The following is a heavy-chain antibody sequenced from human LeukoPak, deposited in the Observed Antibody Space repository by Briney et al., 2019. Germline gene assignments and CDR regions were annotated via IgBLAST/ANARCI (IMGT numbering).Heavy chain of an antibody. CDR2: INWNSDSI. Sequence: GRSLRLSCAVSGFTFDDYAMHWVRQVPGKGLEWVSGINWNSDSIGYADSVKGRFTTSRDNAKNSLYLQMNSLRAEDTALYYCARDRIGCSGGSCYSNLVWDYWGQGTLVTVSS. V-gene: IGHV3-9*01. D-gene: IGHD2-15*01. CDR1: GFTFDDYA. J-gene: IGHJ4*02. CDR3: ARDRIGCSGGSCYSNLVWDY.